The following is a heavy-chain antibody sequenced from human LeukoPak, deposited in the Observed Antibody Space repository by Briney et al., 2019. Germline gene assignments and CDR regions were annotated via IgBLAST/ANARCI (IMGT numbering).Heavy chain of an antibody. Sequence: PGGSLRLSCAASGFTFSSYWMHWVRQAPGKGLVWVSRINSDGSSTSYADSVKGRFTIFRDNAKNTLYLQMNRLRAEDTAVYYCARHYSTLDAFDIWGQGTMVTVSS. CDR1: GFTFSSYW. V-gene: IGHV3-74*01. J-gene: IGHJ3*02. CDR2: INSDGSST. CDR3: ARHYSTLDAFDI. D-gene: IGHD6-13*01.